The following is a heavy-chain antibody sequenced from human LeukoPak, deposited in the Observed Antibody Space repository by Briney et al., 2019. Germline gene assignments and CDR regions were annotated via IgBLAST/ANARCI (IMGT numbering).Heavy chain of an antibody. CDR3: ASVLAYCGGDCSPNDAFDI. Sequence: GESLQISCKGSGYSFTSYWIGWVRQMPGKGLEWMGIIYPGDSDTRYSPSFQGQVTISADKSISTAYLQWSSLKASDTAMYYCASVLAYCGGDCSPNDAFDIWGQGTMVTVSS. D-gene: IGHD2-21*02. J-gene: IGHJ3*02. V-gene: IGHV5-51*01. CDR1: GYSFTSYW. CDR2: IYPGDSDT.